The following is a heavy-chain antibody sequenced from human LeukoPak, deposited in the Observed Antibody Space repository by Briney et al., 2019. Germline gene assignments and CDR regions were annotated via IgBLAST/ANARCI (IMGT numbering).Heavy chain of an antibody. V-gene: IGHV4-59*12. CDR1: GGSISSYY. D-gene: IGHD3-22*01. Sequence: PSETLSLTCTVSGGSISSYYWSWIRQPPGKGLEWIGYIYYSGSTNYNPSLKSRVTISVDTSKNQFSLKLSSVTAADTAVYYCARDLTYYDSSGSLVDWGQGTMVTVSS. CDR3: ARDLTYYDSSGSLVD. J-gene: IGHJ3*01. CDR2: IYYSGST.